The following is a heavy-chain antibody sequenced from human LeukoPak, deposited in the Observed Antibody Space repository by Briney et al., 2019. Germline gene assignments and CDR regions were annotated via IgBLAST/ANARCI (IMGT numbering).Heavy chain of an antibody. D-gene: IGHD1-1*01. CDR2: IYHSGST. CDR1: GGSMSSGDYY. Sequence: SETLSLTCTVSGGSMSSGDYYWSWIRQPPGKGLEWIGYIYHSGSTYYNPSLKSRVTISVDTSKKQFSLKLSSVTAADTAVYYCAREYNYYYYYMDVWGKGTTVTVSS. J-gene: IGHJ6*03. CDR3: AREYNYYYYYMDV. V-gene: IGHV4-30-4*08.